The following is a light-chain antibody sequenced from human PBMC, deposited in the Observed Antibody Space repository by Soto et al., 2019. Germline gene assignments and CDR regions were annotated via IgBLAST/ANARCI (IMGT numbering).Light chain of an antibody. CDR1: QSISSW. V-gene: IGKV1-5*03. J-gene: IGKJ1*01. CDR3: QQYNSYSPT. CDR2: KAS. Sequence: DIQMTQSPSTLSASVGDRVTITCRASQSISSWLAWYQQKPGKAPKLLIYKASSLESGVPSRFSGSGSGTEFALTNSRLQPDDFATYYCQQYNSYSPTFGQGTKVEIK.